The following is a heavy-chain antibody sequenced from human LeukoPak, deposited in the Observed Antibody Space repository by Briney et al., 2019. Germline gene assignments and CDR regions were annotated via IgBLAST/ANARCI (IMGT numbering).Heavy chain of an antibody. Sequence: SETLSLTCTVSGGSISGYYWSWIRQPPGKGLEWIGYIYYSGSTNYKPSLKSRVTIPVDTSKNQFSLKLSSVTAADTAVYYCARVRHGSGSYYPYYYYMDVWGKGTTVTVSS. CDR2: IYYSGST. CDR3: ARVRHGSGSYYPYYYYMDV. D-gene: IGHD3-10*01. J-gene: IGHJ6*03. V-gene: IGHV4-59*01. CDR1: GGSISGYY.